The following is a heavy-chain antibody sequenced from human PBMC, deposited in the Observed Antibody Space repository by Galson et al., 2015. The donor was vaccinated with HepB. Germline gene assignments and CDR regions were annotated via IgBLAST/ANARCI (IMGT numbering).Heavy chain of an antibody. D-gene: IGHD6-13*01. Sequence: SLRLSCAASGFTFSSYAFHWVRQAPGKGLEWVAVISYDGSNKNYADSVKGRFTISRDKSRNTLHLQMNSLRAEDTAIYYCARDKDPSRSWVDGLICYGLAVWGQGTTVTVSS. J-gene: IGHJ6*02. V-gene: IGHV3-30*04. CDR2: ISYDGSNK. CDR3: ARDKDPSRSWVDGLICYGLAV. CDR1: GFTFSSYA.